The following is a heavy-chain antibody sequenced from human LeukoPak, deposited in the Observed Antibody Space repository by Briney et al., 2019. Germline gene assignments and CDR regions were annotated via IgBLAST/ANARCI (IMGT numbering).Heavy chain of an antibody. CDR3: ARVRHWSHYYYYGMDV. J-gene: IGHJ6*02. D-gene: IGHD2-8*02. CDR1: GGYISSYY. CDR2: IYTSGST. Sequence: SETLSLICTVSGGYISSYYWSWIRQPAGKGLQWIGRIYTSGSTNYNPSLKSRVTMSVDTSKNQFSLKLSSVTAADTAVYYCARVRHWSHYYYYGMDVWGQGTTVTVSS. V-gene: IGHV4-4*07.